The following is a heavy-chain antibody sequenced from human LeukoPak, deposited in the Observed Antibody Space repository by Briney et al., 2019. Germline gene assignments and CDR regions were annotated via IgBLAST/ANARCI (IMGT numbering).Heavy chain of an antibody. CDR3: AREVESVSSSWSWAFDY. J-gene: IGHJ4*02. CDR2: IIPIFGTA. CDR1: GGTFSTYA. Sequence: ASVKVSCKASGGTFSTYALNWVRQAPGQGLEWMGGIIPIFGTANYAQKFQGRVTVTTDESTSTVYLELSSLRSEDTAVYYCAREVESVSSSWSWAFDYWGQGTLVTVSS. V-gene: IGHV1-69*05. D-gene: IGHD6-13*01.